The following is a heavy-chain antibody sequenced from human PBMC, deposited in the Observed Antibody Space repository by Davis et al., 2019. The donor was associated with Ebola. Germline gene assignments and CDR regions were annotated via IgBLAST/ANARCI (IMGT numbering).Heavy chain of an antibody. D-gene: IGHD3-16*01. V-gene: IGHV3-30*02. J-gene: IGHJ4*02. CDR2: IRYDGSNK. Sequence: GGSLRLSCAASAFTFSSYGMHWVRQAPGKGLEWVTFIRYDGSNKFYADSVKGRFTISRDNSKNTVYLQMNSLRAEDTAVYYCAKDWGSCLDYWGQGTLVTVSS. CDR3: AKDWGSCLDY. CDR1: AFTFSSYG.